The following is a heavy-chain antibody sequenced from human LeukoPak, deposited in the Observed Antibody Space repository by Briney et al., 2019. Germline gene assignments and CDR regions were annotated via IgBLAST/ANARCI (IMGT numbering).Heavy chain of an antibody. V-gene: IGHV4-30-4*01. CDR2: IYYSGST. CDR3: ARGTGTPWFDY. CDR1: GGSISSGDYY. J-gene: IGHJ4*02. Sequence: SETLSFTCTVSGGSISSGDYYWSWIRQPPGKGLEWVGYIYYSGSTYYNPSLKSRVTISVDTSKNQFSLKLSSVTAADTAVYYCARGTGTPWFDYWGQGTLVTVSS. D-gene: IGHD1-1*01.